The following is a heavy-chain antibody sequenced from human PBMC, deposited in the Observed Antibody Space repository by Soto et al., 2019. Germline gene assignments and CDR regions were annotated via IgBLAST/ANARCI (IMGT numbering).Heavy chain of an antibody. D-gene: IGHD3-3*01. V-gene: IGHV1-69*01. CDR3: ARDYDLWSGYSHYYYYYGMDV. Sequence: QVQLVQSGAEVKKPGSSVKVSCKASGGTFSSYAISWVRQAPGQGLEWMGGIIPIFGTANYAQKFQGRVTITADESTSTAYMELSSLRSEDTAVYYCARDYDLWSGYSHYYYYYGMDVWGQGTTVTVSS. J-gene: IGHJ6*02. CDR1: GGTFSSYA. CDR2: IIPIFGTA.